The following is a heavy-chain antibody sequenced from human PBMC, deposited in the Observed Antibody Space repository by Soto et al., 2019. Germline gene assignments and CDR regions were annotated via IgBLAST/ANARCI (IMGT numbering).Heavy chain of an antibody. V-gene: IGHV3-30*18. CDR3: AKSXYCSGSSCYYYYYGMDV. J-gene: IGHJ6*02. D-gene: IGHD2-15*01. Sequence: GGSLRLSCAASGFTFSGYGMHWVRQAPGKGLEWVTVISYDGSNKYYADSVKGRFTISRDNPKNTLYLQMHSLRAEDTAVYYCAKSXYCSGSSCYYYYYGMDVWGQGTTVTVSS. CDR2: ISYDGSNK. CDR1: GFTFSGYG.